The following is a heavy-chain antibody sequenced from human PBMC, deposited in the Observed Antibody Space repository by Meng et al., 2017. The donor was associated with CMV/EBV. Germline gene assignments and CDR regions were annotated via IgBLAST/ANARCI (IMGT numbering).Heavy chain of an antibody. CDR3: ASYWNYRADY. CDR2: ISSSGSTI. J-gene: IGHJ4*02. V-gene: IGHV3-11*04. D-gene: IGHD1-7*01. Sequence: GESLKISCAASGFTFSDYYMSWIRQAPGKGLEWVSYISSSGSTIYYADSVKGRFTISRDNAKNSLYLQMNSLRAEDTAVYYCASYWNYRADYWGQGTLVTVSS. CDR1: GFTFSDYY.